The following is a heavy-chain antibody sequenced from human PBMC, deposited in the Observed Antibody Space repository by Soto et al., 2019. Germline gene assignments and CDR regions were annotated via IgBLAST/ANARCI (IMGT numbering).Heavy chain of an antibody. Sequence: QLLESGPGLVKPSETLSLTCTVSGGSISSSSYYWGWIRQPPGKGLEWIGSIYYSGSTYYNPSLKSRVTISVDTSKNQFSLKLSSVTAADTAVYYCARRDIVVVVAATEVWGQGTMVTVSS. CDR2: IYYSGST. V-gene: IGHV4-39*01. D-gene: IGHD2-15*01. J-gene: IGHJ3*01. CDR3: ARRDIVVVVAATEV. CDR1: GGSISSSSYY.